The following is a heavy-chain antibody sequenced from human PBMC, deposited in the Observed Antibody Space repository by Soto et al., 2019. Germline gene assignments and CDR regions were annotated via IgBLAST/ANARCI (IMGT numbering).Heavy chain of an antibody. CDR2: IWYDGNNK. Sequence: QVQLVESGGGVVQPGRSLRLSCAASGFIFSSYGMHWVRQAPGKGLEWVAVIWYDGNNKYYADSVKGRFTISRDNSKNTLYLQMNSLRAEDTAVYYCARAAYDYYDSSGSPGYWGQGTLVTVSS. J-gene: IGHJ4*02. V-gene: IGHV3-33*01. D-gene: IGHD3-22*01. CDR3: ARAAYDYYDSSGSPGY. CDR1: GFIFSSYG.